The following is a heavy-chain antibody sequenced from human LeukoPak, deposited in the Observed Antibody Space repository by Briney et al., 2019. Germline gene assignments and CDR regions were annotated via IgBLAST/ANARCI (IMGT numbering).Heavy chain of an antibody. CDR2: INPNSGGT. Sequence: ASVKVSCEASGYTFTGYYMHWVRQAPGQGLEWMGWINPNSGGTNYAQKFQGRVTMTRDTSISTAYMELSRLRSDDTAVYYCARPHDYGDSVGYWGQGTLVTVSS. V-gene: IGHV1-2*02. CDR1: GYTFTGYY. D-gene: IGHD4-17*01. J-gene: IGHJ4*02. CDR3: ARPHDYGDSVGY.